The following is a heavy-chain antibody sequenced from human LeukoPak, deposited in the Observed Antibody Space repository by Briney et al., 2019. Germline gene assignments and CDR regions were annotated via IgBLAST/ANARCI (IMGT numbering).Heavy chain of an antibody. J-gene: IGHJ6*02. Sequence: GRSLRPSCAPSAFTFSDHNMNWVRQAPGKEMECVSYITDSGNTIHYADSVKGRFTISRDNAKNSMYMQMNSLRAEDTAVYYCARSIGLTGGGVDVWGQGTTVTVSS. D-gene: IGHD3-9*01. CDR3: ARSIGLTGGGVDV. V-gene: IGHV3-11*01. CDR1: AFTFSDHN. CDR2: ITDSGNTI.